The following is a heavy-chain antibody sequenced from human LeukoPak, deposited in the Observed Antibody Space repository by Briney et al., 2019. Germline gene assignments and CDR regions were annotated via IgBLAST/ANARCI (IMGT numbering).Heavy chain of an antibody. CDR2: INQDGSEK. D-gene: IGHD6-13*01. CDR3: ARGGRTSSWFWED. V-gene: IGHV3-7*01. Sequence: GGSLRLSCSASGFSFSYFWMSWVRQAPGKGLEWVANINQDGSEKYYVDSVKGRFTISRDNAKNSLYLQMNSLRAEDTALYYCARGGRTSSWFWEDWGQGTLVTVSS. CDR1: GFSFSYFW. J-gene: IGHJ4*02.